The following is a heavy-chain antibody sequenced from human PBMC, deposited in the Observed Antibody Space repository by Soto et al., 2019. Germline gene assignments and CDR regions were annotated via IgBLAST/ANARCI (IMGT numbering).Heavy chain of an antibody. J-gene: IGHJ6*02. Sequence: ASVKVSCKASGYTFTSYDINWVRQATGQGLEWMGWMNPNSGNTGYAQKFQGRVTMTRDTSISTAYMELSSLRSEDTAVYYCARALTSRRFHYGMDVWGQGTTVTVSS. V-gene: IGHV1-8*01. CDR2: MNPNSGNT. CDR3: ARALTSRRFHYGMDV. CDR1: GYTFTSYD. D-gene: IGHD1-1*01.